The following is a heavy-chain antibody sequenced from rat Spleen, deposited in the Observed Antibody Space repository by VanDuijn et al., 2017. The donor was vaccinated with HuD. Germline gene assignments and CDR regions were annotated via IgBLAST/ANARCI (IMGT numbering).Heavy chain of an antibody. V-gene: IGHV5-22*01. Sequence: EVQLVESGGGLVQPGRSLKLSCAASGFTFSDYYMVWVRQAPKKGLEWVASISFEGSRSYYGDSVKGRFTISRDNAKSTLYLQMSSLKSEDTATYYCTRLGDTHYGYNPLDAWGQGASVTVSS. D-gene: IGHD1-9*01. CDR1: GFTFSDYY. CDR3: TRLGDTHYGYNPLDA. CDR2: ISFEGSRS. J-gene: IGHJ4*01.